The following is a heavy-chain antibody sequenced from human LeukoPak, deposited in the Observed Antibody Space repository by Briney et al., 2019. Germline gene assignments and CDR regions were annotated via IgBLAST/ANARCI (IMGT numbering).Heavy chain of an antibody. J-gene: IGHJ4*02. V-gene: IGHV3-23*01. CDR3: AKLQTAVVPAATLGFDS. CDR1: GFTFNKYA. D-gene: IGHD2-2*01. Sequence: RPGGTLRLSCAASGFTFNKYAMSWVRQSPGKGLEWVSAIGRSGANSYYATSVKGRFSVSRDNTKNTFHLQMNSLRAEDTAIYYCAKLQTAVVPAATLGFDSWGQGTLVTVSS. CDR2: IGRSGANS.